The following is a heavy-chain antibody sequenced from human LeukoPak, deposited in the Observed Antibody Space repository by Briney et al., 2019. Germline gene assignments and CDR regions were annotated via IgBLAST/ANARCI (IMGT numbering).Heavy chain of an antibody. CDR2: ISSSGDTI. CDR1: GFTFSDYY. CDR3: ARDHVGEDSGAFDI. D-gene: IGHD3-10*01. V-gene: IGHV3-11*01. J-gene: IGHJ3*02. Sequence: GGSLRLSCAASGFTFSDYYMSWIRQAPGKGLEWISYISSSGDTIFYADSVKGRFTISRDNAKNSLYLQMNSLRAEDTAVYYCARDHVGEDSGAFDIWGQGTMVTVSS.